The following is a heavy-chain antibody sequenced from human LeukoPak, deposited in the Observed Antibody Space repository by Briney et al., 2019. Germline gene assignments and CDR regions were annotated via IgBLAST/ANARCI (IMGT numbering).Heavy chain of an antibody. Sequence: GGSLRLSCAASGFTFNSYAMSWVRQAPGKGLEWVSAISVNAYTTWYADSVKGRFTISRDNSKNTLYLQMNSLRAEDTAVYYCMLLDLSPDIWGQGTMVTVSS. D-gene: IGHD2/OR15-2a*01. CDR2: ISVNAYTT. CDR3: MLLDLSPDI. CDR1: GFTFNSYA. V-gene: IGHV3-23*01. J-gene: IGHJ3*02.